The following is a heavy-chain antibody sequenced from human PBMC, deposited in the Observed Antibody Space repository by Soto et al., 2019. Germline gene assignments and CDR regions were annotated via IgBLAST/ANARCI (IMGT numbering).Heavy chain of an antibody. Sequence: SVKVSCKASGGTFSSYAISWVRQAPGQGLEWMGGIIPIFGTANYAQKFQGRVTITADESTSTAYMELSSLRSEDTAVYYCARRDGAYYYDSSGYYDYWGQDTLVTVSS. CDR3: ARRDGAYYYDSSGYYDY. V-gene: IGHV1-69*13. CDR1: GGTFSSYA. CDR2: IIPIFGTA. J-gene: IGHJ4*02. D-gene: IGHD3-22*01.